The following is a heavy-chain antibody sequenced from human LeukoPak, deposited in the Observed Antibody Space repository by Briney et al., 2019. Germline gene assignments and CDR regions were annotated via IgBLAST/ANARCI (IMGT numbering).Heavy chain of an antibody. CDR3: AKRGVDDFWSGYHDAFDI. V-gene: IGHV4-38-2*02. CDR1: GYFISSGYY. Sequence: PSETLSLTCTVSGYFISSGYYWGWIRQPPGKGLEWIGSIYHSGSTYYNPSLKSRVTISVDTSKNQFSLKLSSVTAADTAVYYCAKRGVDDFWSGYHDAFDIWGQGTMVTVSS. J-gene: IGHJ3*02. D-gene: IGHD3-3*01. CDR2: IYHSGST.